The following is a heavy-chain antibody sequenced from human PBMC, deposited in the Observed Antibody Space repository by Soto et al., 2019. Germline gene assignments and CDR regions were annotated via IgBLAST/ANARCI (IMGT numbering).Heavy chain of an antibody. CDR1: GGTFSSYA. V-gene: IGHV1-69*01. J-gene: IGHJ6*02. D-gene: IGHD5-12*01. CDR3: ARGRYSGYDPNYYYYGMDV. CDR2: IIPIFGTA. Sequence: QVQLVQSGAEVKKPGSSVKVSCKASGGTFSSYAISWVRQAPGQGLEWMGGIIPIFGTANYAQKFQGRVTITADESTSTAYMELSSLRSEDTAVYYCARGRYSGYDPNYYYYGMDVWGQGTTVTVSS.